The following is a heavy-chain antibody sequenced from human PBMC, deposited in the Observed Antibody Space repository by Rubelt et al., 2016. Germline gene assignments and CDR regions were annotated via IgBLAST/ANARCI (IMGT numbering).Heavy chain of an antibody. V-gene: IGHV4-31*03. Sequence: QVQLQESGPGLVKPSQTLSLTCTVSGGSISSGGYYWSWIRQHPGKGLEWIGYIYYSGSTYYNPSLKSRVTISLDTPKNQFSLKLGSVTAADTAVYYCARDGRLQPRAFDYWGQGTLVTVSS. CDR2: IYYSGST. CDR1: GGSISSGGYY. D-gene: IGHD5-24*01. J-gene: IGHJ4*02. CDR3: ARDGRLQPRAFDY.